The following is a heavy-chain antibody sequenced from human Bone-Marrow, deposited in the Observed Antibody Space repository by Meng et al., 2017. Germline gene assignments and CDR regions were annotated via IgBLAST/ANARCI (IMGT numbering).Heavy chain of an antibody. CDR3: ARDLNVVVVAATDYYYYGMDV. J-gene: IGHJ6*02. V-gene: IGHV3-9*01. CDR2: ISWNSGSI. CDR1: GFTFDDYA. D-gene: IGHD2-15*01. Sequence: SLKISCAASGFTFDDYATHWVRQAPGKGLEWVSGISWNSGSIGYADSVKGRFTISRDNAKNSLYLQMNSLRAEDTAVYYCARDLNVVVVAATDYYYYGMDVWGQGTTVTVSS.